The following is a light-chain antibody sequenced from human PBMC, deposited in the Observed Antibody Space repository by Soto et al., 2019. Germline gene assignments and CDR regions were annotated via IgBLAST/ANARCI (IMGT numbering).Light chain of an antibody. J-gene: IGKJ5*01. CDR3: QQSYSTPGT. V-gene: IGKV1-39*01. Sequence: DIQMTQSPSSLSASVGDRVTITCRASQSISSYLNWYQQKPGKAPKLLIYAASSLQSGVPSRFRGHGSGTGFTLTISSLQPEDFATYYCQQSYSTPGTFGQGTRLEIK. CDR2: AAS. CDR1: QSISSY.